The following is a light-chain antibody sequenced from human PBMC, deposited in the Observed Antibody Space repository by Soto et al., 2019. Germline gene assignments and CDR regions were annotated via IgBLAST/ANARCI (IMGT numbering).Light chain of an antibody. V-gene: IGLV2-14*01. J-gene: IGLJ1*01. CDR2: EVS. CDR1: SSDVGGYNY. CDR3: SSYTSSSTLYV. Sequence: QSVLTQPASVSGSPGQSITISCTGTSSDVGGYNYVSWYQQHPGKAPKLMIYEVSNRPSGVSNRFSGSKSDNTASLTISGLQAEDEADYYCSSYTSSSTLYVFVTGTKVTVL.